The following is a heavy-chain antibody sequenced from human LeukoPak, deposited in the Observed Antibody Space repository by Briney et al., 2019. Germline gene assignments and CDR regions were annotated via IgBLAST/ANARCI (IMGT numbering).Heavy chain of an antibody. CDR1: GFTFSNYA. J-gene: IGHJ3*02. V-gene: IGHV3-21*01. CDR2: ISSSSSYI. D-gene: IGHD3-22*01. Sequence: GGSLRLSCAGSGFTFSNYAMAWVRQAPGKGLEWVSSISSSSSYIYYADSVKGRFTISRDNAKNSLYLQMNSLRAEDTAVYYCARHYYDRSGAFDIWGQGTMVTVSS. CDR3: ARHYYDRSGAFDI.